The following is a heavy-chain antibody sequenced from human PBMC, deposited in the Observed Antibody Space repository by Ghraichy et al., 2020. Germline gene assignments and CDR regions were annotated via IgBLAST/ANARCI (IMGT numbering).Heavy chain of an antibody. V-gene: IGHV4-39*01. CDR2: IYYSGST. D-gene: IGHD6-13*01. J-gene: IGHJ5*02. CDR3: ARRYSSNYNLFDP. CDR1: GGSISSSTYY. Sequence: SETLSLTCTVSGGSISSSTYYWDWIRQPPGKGLEWIGSIYYSGSTYYNPSLKSRVTISVDTSKNQFSLKLSSLTAADTAVYYCARRYSSNYNLFDPWGQGTLVTVSS.